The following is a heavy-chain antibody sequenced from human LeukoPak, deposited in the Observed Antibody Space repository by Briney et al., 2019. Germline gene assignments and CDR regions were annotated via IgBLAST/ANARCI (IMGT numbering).Heavy chain of an antibody. D-gene: IGHD5-18*01. V-gene: IGHV4-59*01. CDR2: IYYSGST. Sequence: SETLSLTCTVSGGSISSCYWSWIRHPPGKGLEWIGYIYYSGSTNYNPSLKSRVTISVDTSKNQFSLKLSSVTAADTAVYYCARGYSYGYGWFDPWGQGTLVTVSS. CDR1: GGSISSCY. CDR3: ARGYSYGYGWFDP. J-gene: IGHJ5*02.